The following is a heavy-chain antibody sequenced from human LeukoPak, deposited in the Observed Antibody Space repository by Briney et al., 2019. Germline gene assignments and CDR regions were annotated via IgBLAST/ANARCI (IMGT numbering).Heavy chain of an antibody. CDR1: SGSISGYY. CDR2: ISYSGST. D-gene: IGHD6-19*01. CDR3: ARDGRAGSLFAY. J-gene: IGHJ4*02. Sequence: PSETLSLTCTVSSGSISGYYWSWIRQPPGKGLEWVGYISYSGSTDYNPSLKSRVTISVDTSKNQFSLKLSSVTAADTAIYYCARDGRAGSLFAYWGQGTLVTVSS. V-gene: IGHV4-59*01.